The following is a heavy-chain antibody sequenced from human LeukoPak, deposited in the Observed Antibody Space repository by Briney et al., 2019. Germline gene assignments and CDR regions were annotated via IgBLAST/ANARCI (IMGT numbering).Heavy chain of an antibody. J-gene: IGHJ6*02. CDR2: IWYDGSNK. D-gene: IGHD2-8*01. V-gene: IGHV3-33*08. Sequence: PGGSLRLSCAASGFTFSSYSMNWVRQAPGKGLEWVAVIWYDGSNKYYADSVKGRFTISRDNSKNTLYLQMNSLRAEDTAVYYCARGYCTNGVCLYYYYYGMDVWGQGTTVTVSS. CDR1: GFTFSSYS. CDR3: ARGYCTNGVCLYYYYYGMDV.